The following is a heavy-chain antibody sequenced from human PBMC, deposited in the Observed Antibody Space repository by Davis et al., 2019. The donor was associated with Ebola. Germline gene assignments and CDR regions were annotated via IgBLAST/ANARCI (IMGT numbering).Heavy chain of an antibody. J-gene: IGHJ6*02. Sequence: ASVKVSCKASGYTFTSYYMHWVRQAPGQGLEWMGWINPNSGGTNYAQKFQGRVTMTRDTSISTAYMELSRLRSDDTAVYYCARSGFGDYYYGMDVWGQGTTVTVSS. CDR2: INPNSGGT. CDR1: GYTFTSYY. D-gene: IGHD3-10*01. V-gene: IGHV1-2*02. CDR3: ARSGFGDYYYGMDV.